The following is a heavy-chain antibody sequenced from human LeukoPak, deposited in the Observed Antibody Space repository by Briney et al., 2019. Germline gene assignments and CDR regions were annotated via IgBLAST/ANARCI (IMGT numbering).Heavy chain of an antibody. J-gene: IGHJ5*02. Sequence: PGRSLRLSCAASGFTFSSYAMHWVRQAPGKGLEWVAVISYDGSNKYYADPVKGRFTISRDNSKNTLYLQMNSLRAEDTAVYYCARGPGGWYSSSWYSGWFDPWGQGTLVTVSS. CDR3: ARGPGGWYSSSWYSGWFDP. D-gene: IGHD6-13*01. CDR2: ISYDGSNK. V-gene: IGHV3-30-3*01. CDR1: GFTFSSYA.